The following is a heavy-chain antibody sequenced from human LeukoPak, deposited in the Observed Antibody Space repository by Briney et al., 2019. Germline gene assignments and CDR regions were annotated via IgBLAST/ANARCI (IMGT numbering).Heavy chain of an antibody. CDR1: GGSFSGYY. Sequence: SETLSLTCAVYGGSFSGYYWSRIRQPPGKGLEWIGEINHSGSTNYNPSLKSRVTISVDTSKNQFSLKLSSVTAADTAVYYCARAIVWGDGIDYWGQGTLVTVSS. CDR2: INHSGST. V-gene: IGHV4-34*01. D-gene: IGHD3-16*01. J-gene: IGHJ4*02. CDR3: ARAIVWGDGIDY.